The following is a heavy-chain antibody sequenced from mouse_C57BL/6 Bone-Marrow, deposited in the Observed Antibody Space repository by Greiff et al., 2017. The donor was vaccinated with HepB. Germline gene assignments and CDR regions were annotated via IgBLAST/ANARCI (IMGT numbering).Heavy chain of an antibody. D-gene: IGHD1-1*01. V-gene: IGHV1-69*01. Sequence: QVQLQQSGAELVMPGASVKLSCKASGYTFTSYWMHWVKQRPGQGLEWIGEIDPSDSYTNYNQKFKGKSTLTVDKSSSTAYMQLSSLTSEDSAVYYCARPYYYGSPWFAYWGQGTLVTVSA. J-gene: IGHJ3*01. CDR3: ARPYYYGSPWFAY. CDR1: GYTFTSYW. CDR2: IDPSDSYT.